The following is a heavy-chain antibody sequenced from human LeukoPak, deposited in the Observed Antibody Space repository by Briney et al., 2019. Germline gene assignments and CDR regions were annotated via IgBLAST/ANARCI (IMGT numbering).Heavy chain of an antibody. D-gene: IGHD3-22*01. Sequence: GGSLRLSCSASGVTFSLYGVSWVRQAPGKGLDWVVVISYEGSQKCYADSVQGRFTISRDNSKNTVYLQMNSLRPEDTAVYYCAKEKVERHTDSWPFDYWGQGTLVTVSS. J-gene: IGHJ4*02. CDR3: AKEKVERHTDSWPFDY. V-gene: IGHV3-30*18. CDR2: ISYEGSQK. CDR1: GVTFSLYG.